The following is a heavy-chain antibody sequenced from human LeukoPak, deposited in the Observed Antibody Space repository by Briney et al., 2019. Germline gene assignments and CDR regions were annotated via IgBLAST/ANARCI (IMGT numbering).Heavy chain of an antibody. CDR2: VDPEDGET. CDR1: GYTFTDYY. J-gene: IGHJ3*02. Sequence: GATVKISCKASGYTFTDYYMHWVQQAPGKGLEWVGRVDPEDGETKYAEKFQDRVTITADTSTDTAYMELSSLRAEDTAVYYCARELPNWGDDAFDIWGQGTMVTVSS. V-gene: IGHV1-69-2*01. D-gene: IGHD7-27*01. CDR3: ARELPNWGDDAFDI.